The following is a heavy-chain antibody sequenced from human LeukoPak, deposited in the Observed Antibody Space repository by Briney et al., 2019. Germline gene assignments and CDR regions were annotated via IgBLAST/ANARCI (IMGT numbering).Heavy chain of an antibody. CDR3: ARLVVTVYDAFDI. CDR1: GFTFSSYA. Sequence: GRSLRLSCAASGFTFSSYAMHWVRQAPGKGLEWVAVISYDGSNKYYADSVKGRFTTSRDNSKNTLYLQMNSLRAEDTAVYYCARLVVTVYDAFDIWGQGTMVTVSS. CDR2: ISYDGSNK. V-gene: IGHV3-30-3*01. D-gene: IGHD2-21*02. J-gene: IGHJ3*02.